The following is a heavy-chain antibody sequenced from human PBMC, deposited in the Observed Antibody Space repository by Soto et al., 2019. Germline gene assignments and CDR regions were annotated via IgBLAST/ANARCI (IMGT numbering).Heavy chain of an antibody. Sequence: PGGSLRLSCAASGFTFSSYGMHWVRQAPGKGLEWEAVISYDGSNKYYADSVKGRFTISRDNSKNTLYLQMNSLRAEDTAVYYCAKDIVVVPALGGYYYYYGMDVWGKGTRVTVP. CDR1: GFTFSSYG. CDR3: AKDIVVVPALGGYYYYYGMDV. D-gene: IGHD2-2*01. CDR2: ISYDGSNK. J-gene: IGHJ6*04. V-gene: IGHV3-30*18.